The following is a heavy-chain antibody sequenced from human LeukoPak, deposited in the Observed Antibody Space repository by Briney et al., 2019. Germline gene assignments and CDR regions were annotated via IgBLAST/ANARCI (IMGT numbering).Heavy chain of an antibody. J-gene: IGHJ3*02. D-gene: IGHD3-22*01. CDR1: GGSINSFY. CDR2: IYYSGST. V-gene: IGHV4-59*01. CDR3: ARAGSPYDSSGYYAKGAAFDI. Sequence: SETLSLTCTVSGGSINSFYWSWIRQPPGKGLEWIGYIYYSGSTNYNPSLKSRVTISVDTSKNQLSLKLSSVTAADTAVYYCARAGSPYDSSGYYAKGAAFDIWGQGTMVTVSS.